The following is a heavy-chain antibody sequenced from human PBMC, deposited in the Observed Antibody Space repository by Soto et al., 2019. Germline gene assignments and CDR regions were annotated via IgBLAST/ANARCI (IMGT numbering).Heavy chain of an antibody. D-gene: IGHD3-10*01. CDR2: ISYDGSNK. J-gene: IGHJ6*02. CDR3: AKDRRLWFGELFPYYYYGMDV. Sequence: QVQLVESGGGVVQPGRSLRLSCAASGFTFSSYGMHWVRQAPGKGLEWVAVISYDGSNKYYADSVKGRFTISRDNSKNPLYLQMNSLRAEDTAVYYCAKDRRLWFGELFPYYYYGMDVWGQGTTVTVSS. CDR1: GFTFSSYG. V-gene: IGHV3-30*18.